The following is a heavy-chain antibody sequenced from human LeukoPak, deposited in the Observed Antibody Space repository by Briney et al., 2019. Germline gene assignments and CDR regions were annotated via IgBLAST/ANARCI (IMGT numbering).Heavy chain of an antibody. CDR3: AKTAMVTSAFDI. V-gene: IGHV4-30-4*01. J-gene: IGHJ3*02. CDR1: GGSISSGDYY. CDR2: IYYSGST. D-gene: IGHD5-18*01. Sequence: SQTLSLTCTVSGGSISSGDYYWSWIRQPPGKGLEWIGYIYYSGSTYYNPSLKSRVTISVDTSKNQFSLKLSSVTAADTAVYYCAKTAMVTSAFDIWGQGTMVTVSS.